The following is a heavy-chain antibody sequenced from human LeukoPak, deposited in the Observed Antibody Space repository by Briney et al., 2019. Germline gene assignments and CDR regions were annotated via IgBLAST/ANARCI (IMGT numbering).Heavy chain of an antibody. D-gene: IGHD5-18*01. CDR2: ISGSGGST. CDR3: AKDGFKDTAMVRYYYYMDV. V-gene: IGHV3-23*01. J-gene: IGHJ6*03. CDR1: GFTFSSYA. Sequence: GGSLRLSCAASGFTFSSYAMSWVRQAPGKGLEWVSAISGSGGSTYYADSVKGRFTISRDKSKNTLYLQMNSVRAEDTAVYYCAKDGFKDTAMVRYYYYMDVWGKGTTVTVSS.